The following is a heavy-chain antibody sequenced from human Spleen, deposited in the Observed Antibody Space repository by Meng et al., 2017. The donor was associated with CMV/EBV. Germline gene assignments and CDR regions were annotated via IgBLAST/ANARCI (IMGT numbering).Heavy chain of an antibody. CDR3: ARDYVVRGVYSGY. V-gene: IGHV1-18*01. D-gene: IGHD1-26*01. CDR1: GYTFSDYG. CDR2: ISAYSGNT. J-gene: IGHJ4*02. Sequence: ASVKVSCKASGYTFSDYGFSWVRQAPGQGPEWMGWISAYSGNTKYAEKFQGRVSMTTDTSTSTVHMELGSLRSDDTAVYYCARDYVVRGVYSGYWGQGTPVTVS.